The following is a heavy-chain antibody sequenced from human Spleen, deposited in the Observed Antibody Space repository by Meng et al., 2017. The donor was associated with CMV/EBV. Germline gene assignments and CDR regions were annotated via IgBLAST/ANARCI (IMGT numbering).Heavy chain of an antibody. CDR1: GFNFKTYW. D-gene: IGHD4-17*01. CDR2: IKQDGSEK. J-gene: IGHJ4*02. Sequence: GESLKISCAASGFNFKTYWMTWVRQAPGKGLEWVANIKQDGSEKYYVDSVKGRFTISRDNAKNSLYLQMNSLRAEDTAVYYCARNPGWETVTPYFVYWGQGTLVTVSS. CDR3: ARNPGWETVTPYFVY. V-gene: IGHV3-7*01.